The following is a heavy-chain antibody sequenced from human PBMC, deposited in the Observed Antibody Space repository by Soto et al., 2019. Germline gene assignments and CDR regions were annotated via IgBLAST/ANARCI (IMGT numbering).Heavy chain of an antibody. J-gene: IGHJ4*02. CDR3: AKARGYSSGWYFEY. CDR1: GFTFSSYA. V-gene: IGHV3-23*01. Sequence: GESLKISCAASGFTFSSYAMSWVRQAPGKGLEWVSAISGSGGSTYYADSVKGRFTISRDNSKNTLYLQMNSLRAEDTAVYYCAKARGYSSGWYFEYWGQGTLVTVSS. D-gene: IGHD6-19*01. CDR2: ISGSGGST.